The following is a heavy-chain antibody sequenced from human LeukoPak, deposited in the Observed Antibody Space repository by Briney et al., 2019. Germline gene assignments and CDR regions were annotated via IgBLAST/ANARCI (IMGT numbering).Heavy chain of an antibody. Sequence: SGGSLRLSCAASGFTFNIHAMTWARQAPGRGLEWVSVISPNGDTTFYADSEKGRFTISRDNSKNMVFLQMDSLGAEDMAVYYCARNWGLDYWGQGTLVTVSS. CDR1: GFTFNIHA. CDR2: ISPNGDTT. J-gene: IGHJ4*02. V-gene: IGHV3-23*01. D-gene: IGHD7-27*01. CDR3: ARNWGLDY.